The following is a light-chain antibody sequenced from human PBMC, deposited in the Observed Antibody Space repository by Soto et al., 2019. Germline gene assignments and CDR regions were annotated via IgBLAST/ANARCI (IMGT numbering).Light chain of an antibody. J-gene: IGKJ3*01. CDR2: DAS. Sequence: TQSPSSLSASVGDRVTITCQASQDISNYLNWYQQKPGKAHKLLIYDASNLETGVPSKFSGSGSGTDFTFTISSLQPEDIATYYCQQYDNLPPRITFGPGTKVDIK. CDR3: QQYDNLPPRIT. V-gene: IGKV1-33*01. CDR1: QDISNY.